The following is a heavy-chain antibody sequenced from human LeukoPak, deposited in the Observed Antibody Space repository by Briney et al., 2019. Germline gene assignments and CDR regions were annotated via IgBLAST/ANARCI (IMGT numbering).Heavy chain of an antibody. D-gene: IGHD4-17*01. CDR3: ARTSSGDYAYDY. CDR1: GGTFSSYA. V-gene: IGHV1-2*06. CDR2: INPNSGGT. J-gene: IGHJ4*02. Sequence: ASVKVSCKASGGTFSSYAISWVRQAPGQGLEWMGRINPNSGGTNYAQRFQGRVTMTRDTSISTAHMELSRLRSNDTAVYYCARTSSGDYAYDYWGQGTLVTVSS.